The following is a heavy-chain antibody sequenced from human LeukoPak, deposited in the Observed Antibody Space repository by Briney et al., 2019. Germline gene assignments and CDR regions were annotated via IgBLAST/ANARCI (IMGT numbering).Heavy chain of an antibody. CDR3: ARDGMTSYYYYGMDV. Sequence: ASVKVSCKASGYTFTSYAMHWVRQAPGQRLEWMGWINAGNGNTKYSQKFQGRVTITRDTSASTAYMELSSMRSEDTAVYYCARDGMTSYYYYGMDVWGQGTTVTVSS. CDR2: INAGNGNT. J-gene: IGHJ6*02. V-gene: IGHV1-3*01. CDR1: GYTFTSYA. D-gene: IGHD1-14*01.